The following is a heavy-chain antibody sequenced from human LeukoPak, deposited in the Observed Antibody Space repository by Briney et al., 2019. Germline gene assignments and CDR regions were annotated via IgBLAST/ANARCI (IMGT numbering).Heavy chain of an antibody. D-gene: IGHD3-3*01. V-gene: IGHV4-30-4*01. Sequence: SETLSLSCTVSGGSISSGDYYWSWIRQPPGKGLEWIGYIYYSGSTYYNPSLKSRVTISVDTSKNQFSLKLSSVTAADTAVYYCARATTYYDFWSGYSAFEIWGQGTMVTVSS. CDR1: GGSISSGDYY. CDR2: IYYSGST. J-gene: IGHJ3*02. CDR3: ARATTYYDFWSGYSAFEI.